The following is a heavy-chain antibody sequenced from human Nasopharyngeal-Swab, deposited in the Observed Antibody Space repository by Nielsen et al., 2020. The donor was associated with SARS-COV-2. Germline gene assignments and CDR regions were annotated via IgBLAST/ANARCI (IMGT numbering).Heavy chain of an antibody. CDR3: ARDESGSSSFDY. CDR2: ISYDGRNK. V-gene: IGHV3-30-3*01. CDR1: GFTFSSYA. D-gene: IGHD1-26*01. Sequence: GESLKISCAASGFTFSSYAMHWVRQAPGKGLEWVAVISYDGRNKYYADSVKGRFTISRDNSKNTLYLQMNSLSAEDTAVYYCARDESGSSSFDYWGQGTLVTVSS. J-gene: IGHJ4*02.